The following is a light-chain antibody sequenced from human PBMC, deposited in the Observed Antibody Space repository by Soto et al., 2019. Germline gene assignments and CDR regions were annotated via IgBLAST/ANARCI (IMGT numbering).Light chain of an antibody. CDR3: SSYTGGNPSYV. J-gene: IGLJ1*01. Sequence: QSVLTQPPSVSGTPGQRVTISCSGGRSNIGNNYLYWYQHLPGTAPKLLIYSNNQRPSGVPDRFSGSKSGTSASLAISGLRSEDEGDYYCSSYTGGNPSYVFGTGTKLTVL. CDR2: SNN. V-gene: IGLV1-47*02. CDR1: RSNIGNNY.